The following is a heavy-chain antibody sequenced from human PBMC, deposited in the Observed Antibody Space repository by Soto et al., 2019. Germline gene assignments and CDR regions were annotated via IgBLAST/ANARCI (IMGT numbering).Heavy chain of an antibody. CDR3: ARGYSSSWYSAFDI. J-gene: IGHJ3*02. Sequence: ASVKVSCKASGGTFSSYAISWVRQAPGQGLEWMGGIIPIFGTANYAQKFQGRVTITADESTSTAYMELSSLRSEDTAVYYCARGYSSSWYSAFDIWGQGTMVTVSS. D-gene: IGHD6-13*01. CDR2: IIPIFGTA. CDR1: GGTFSSYA. V-gene: IGHV1-69*13.